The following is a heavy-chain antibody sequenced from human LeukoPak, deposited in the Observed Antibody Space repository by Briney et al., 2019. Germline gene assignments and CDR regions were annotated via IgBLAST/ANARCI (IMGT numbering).Heavy chain of an antibody. V-gene: IGHV4-59*01. CDR2: IYYSGST. Sequence: SETLSLTCTVSGGSISSYYWSWIRQPPGKGLEWIGYIYYSGSTNYNPSLKSRVTISVDTSKNQFSLKLSSVTAADTAMYYCARDEGGSAFDIWGQGTMVTVSS. D-gene: IGHD3-16*01. CDR1: GGSISSYY. J-gene: IGHJ3*02. CDR3: ARDEGGSAFDI.